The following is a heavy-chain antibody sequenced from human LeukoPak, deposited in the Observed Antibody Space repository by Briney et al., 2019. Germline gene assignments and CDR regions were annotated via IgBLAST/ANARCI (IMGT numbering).Heavy chain of an antibody. J-gene: IGHJ4*02. CDR1: GYTFTSYA. D-gene: IGHD6-19*01. CDR2: INAGNGNT. CDR3: ATLHGQWLVPTD. V-gene: IGHV1-3*01. Sequence: GASVKVSCKASGYTFTSYAMHWVRQAPGQRLEWMGWINAGNGNTKYSQKFQGRVTITRDTSVSTAYMELSSLRSEDTAVYYCATLHGQWLVPTDWGQEPWSPSPQ.